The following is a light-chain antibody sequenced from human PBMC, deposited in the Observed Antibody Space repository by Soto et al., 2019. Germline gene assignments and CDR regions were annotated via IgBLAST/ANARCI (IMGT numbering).Light chain of an antibody. CDR1: SSNIGSFYD. Sequence: QSVLTQPPSVSGAPRQRVTIPCTGSSSNIGSFYDVHWHQQLPGTVPKLLIYSDNNRPSGVPDRFSGSKSGTAASLAITGLQAEDEADYYCQSYDNSLNHVVFGGGTKLTVL. CDR2: SDN. CDR3: QSYDNSLNHVV. V-gene: IGLV1-40*01. J-gene: IGLJ2*01.